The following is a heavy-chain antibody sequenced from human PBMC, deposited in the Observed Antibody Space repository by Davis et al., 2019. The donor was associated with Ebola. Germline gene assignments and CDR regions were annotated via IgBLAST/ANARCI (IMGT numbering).Heavy chain of an antibody. J-gene: IGHJ6*03. CDR3: ARVLVEPAAIWPGYYYYYYMDV. D-gene: IGHD2-2*01. V-gene: IGHV1-18*04. Sequence: ASVKVSCKASGYTFTSYGISWVRQAPGQGLEWMGWISAYNGNTNYAQKLQGRVTMTTDTSTSTAYMELRSLRSDDTAVYYCARVLVEPAAIWPGYYYYYYMDVWGKGTTVTVSS. CDR1: GYTFTSYG. CDR2: ISAYNGNT.